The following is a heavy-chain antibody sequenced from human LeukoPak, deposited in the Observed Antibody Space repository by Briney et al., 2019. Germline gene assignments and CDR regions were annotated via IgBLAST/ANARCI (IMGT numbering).Heavy chain of an antibody. CDR1: GGSISSGSYY. V-gene: IGHV4-61*02. CDR3: TRDMYSSSNNWFDP. CDR2: IYTSGST. J-gene: IGHJ5*02. D-gene: IGHD6-6*01. Sequence: SETLSLTCTVSGGSISSGSYYWSWIRQPAGKGLEWIGRIYTSGSTNYNPSLKSRVTMSVDTSKNQFSLKLSSVTAADTAVYYCTRDMYSSSNNWFDPWGQGTLVTVSS.